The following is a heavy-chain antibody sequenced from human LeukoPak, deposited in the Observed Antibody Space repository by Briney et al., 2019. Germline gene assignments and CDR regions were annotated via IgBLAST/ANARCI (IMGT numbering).Heavy chain of an antibody. CDR2: IKQDGSEK. V-gene: IGHV3-7*01. CDR3: ARDYR. Sequence: GGSLRLSCAASGFAFSSNWMSWVRQAPGKGLEWVANIKQDGSEKYYVDSVKGRFTISRDNAKNSLYLQMNSLRAEDTAVYYCARDYRWGQGTLVTVSS. J-gene: IGHJ4*02. CDR1: GFAFSSNW. D-gene: IGHD3-16*02.